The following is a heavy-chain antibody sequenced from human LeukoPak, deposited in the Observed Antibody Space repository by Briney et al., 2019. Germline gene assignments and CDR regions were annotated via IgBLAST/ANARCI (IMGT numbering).Heavy chain of an antibody. CDR1: DYSISSGYY. D-gene: IGHD2-2*01. CDR3: ARDRGSSGYCSSTSCYGVDP. Sequence: SETLSLTCAVSDYSISSGYYWGWIRQPPGKGLEWIGSIYHSGSTYYNPSLKSRVTISVDTSKNQFSLKLSSVTAADTAVYYCARDRGSSGYCSSTSCYGVDPWGQGTLVTVSS. CDR2: IYHSGST. J-gene: IGHJ5*02. V-gene: IGHV4-38-2*02.